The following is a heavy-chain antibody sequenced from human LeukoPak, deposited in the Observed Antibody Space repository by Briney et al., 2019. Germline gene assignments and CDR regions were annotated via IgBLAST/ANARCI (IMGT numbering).Heavy chain of an antibody. J-gene: IGHJ5*02. CDR1: GDSVSSNSAA. D-gene: IGHD2-8*01. V-gene: IGHV6-1*01. Sequence: SQTLSLTCAISGDSVSSNSAAWNWIRQSPSRGLEWLGRTYYRSKWYNDYAVSVKSRITINPDTSKNQFSLKLTSVTAADTAVYYCARVILYQRGDNWFDPWGQGTLVTVSS. CDR2: TYYRSKWYN. CDR3: ARVILYQRGDNWFDP.